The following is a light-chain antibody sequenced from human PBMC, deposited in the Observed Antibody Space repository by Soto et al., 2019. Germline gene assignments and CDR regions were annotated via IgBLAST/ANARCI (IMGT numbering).Light chain of an antibody. CDR1: QSVNTN. J-gene: IGKJ2*01. CDR2: AAS. CDR3: QQYNNWPPYT. V-gene: IGKV3-15*01. Sequence: EIVMTQSPATLSVSPGERATLSCRASQSVNTNLAWYQQKPGQAPRLLIYAASTRVTGIPARFSGSGSGTEFTLTISSLQSEDFGLYYCQQYNNWPPYTFGQGTKLEIK.